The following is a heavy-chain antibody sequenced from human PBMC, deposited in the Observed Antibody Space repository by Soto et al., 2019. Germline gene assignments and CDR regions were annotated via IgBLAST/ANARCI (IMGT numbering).Heavy chain of an antibody. Sequence: QVQLVESGGGVVQPGRSLRLSCAASGFTFSSYAMHWVRQAPGKGLEWVAVISYDGSNKYYADSVKGRFTISRDNSKNTLYLQMNSLRAEDTAVYYCARDAHKSRGWYRPAGYLDYWGQGTLVTVSS. CDR2: ISYDGSNK. J-gene: IGHJ4*02. V-gene: IGHV3-30-3*01. D-gene: IGHD6-19*01. CDR3: ARDAHKSRGWYRPAGYLDY. CDR1: GFTFSSYA.